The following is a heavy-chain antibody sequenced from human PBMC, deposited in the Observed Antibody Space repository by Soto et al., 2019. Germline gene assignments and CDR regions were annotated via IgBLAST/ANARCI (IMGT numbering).Heavy chain of an antibody. CDR3: AWRRREDIVVVPAAILDD. D-gene: IGHD2-2*01. J-gene: IGHJ4*02. CDR2: INHSGST. Sequence: SETLSLTCAVYGGSFSGYYWSWIRQPPGKGLEWIGEINHSGSTNYIPSLKSRVTISVDTSKDQFSLRLSSVTAADTAVYYCAWRRREDIVVVPAAILDDWGQGTLVTVSS. CDR1: GGSFSGYY. V-gene: IGHV4-34*01.